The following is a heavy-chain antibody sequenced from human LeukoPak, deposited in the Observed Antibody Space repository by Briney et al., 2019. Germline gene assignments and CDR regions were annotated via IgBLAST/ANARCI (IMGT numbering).Heavy chain of an antibody. CDR1: GGSISSSGYY. J-gene: IGHJ6*02. Sequence: KASETLSLTCTVYGGSISSSGYYWGWIRQPPGKGLEWIGTIYYSGSTQYNPSLKSRVTISVDTSKNQFSLKLSSVTAADTAVYYCARAPGWFYYYGMDVWGQGTTVTVSS. D-gene: IGHD2-15*01. CDR2: IYYSGST. CDR3: ARAPGWFYYYGMDV. V-gene: IGHV4-39*07.